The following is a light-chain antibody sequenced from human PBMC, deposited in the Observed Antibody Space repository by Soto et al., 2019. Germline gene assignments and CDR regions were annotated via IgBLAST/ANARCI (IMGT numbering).Light chain of an antibody. J-gene: IGKJ1*01. Sequence: DIRMTQSPSTLSASVGDRVTITCRASQSISSWLAWYQQKPGKAPKLLIYKASSLESGVPSRFSGSRSGTEFTLTISSLQPDDFATYYCQQYNSYSTFGQGTKVEIK. V-gene: IGKV1-5*03. CDR2: KAS. CDR3: QQYNSYST. CDR1: QSISSW.